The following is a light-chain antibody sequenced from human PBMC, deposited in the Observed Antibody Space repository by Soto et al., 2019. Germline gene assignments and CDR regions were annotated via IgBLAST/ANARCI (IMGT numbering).Light chain of an antibody. J-gene: IGKJ4*01. Sequence: DIQMTQSPSTLSASVGDRVTITCRASQSISIWLAWYQHKPGKAPKLLIYNAFTSESGVPSRFSGSGSGTEFTLTISSLQPDDFATYYCQQYINSPLTFGGGTNVEI. CDR3: QQYINSPLT. V-gene: IGKV1-5*01. CDR1: QSISIW. CDR2: NAF.